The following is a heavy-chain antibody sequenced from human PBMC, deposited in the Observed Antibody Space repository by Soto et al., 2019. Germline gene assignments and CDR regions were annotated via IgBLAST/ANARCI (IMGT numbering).Heavy chain of an antibody. Sequence: EVQLVESGGGLLQAGGSLRLSCAASGFTFSSYAMTWVRQAPGKGLEWVSYISGGSYTIYYADSVKGRFTISRDNAKNSVYLQMNSLRGEDTAVYYCVYYDSRGAGYWGQGTRVTVSS. CDR2: ISGGSYTI. J-gene: IGHJ4*02. V-gene: IGHV3-48*01. CDR3: VYYDSRGAGY. D-gene: IGHD3-22*01. CDR1: GFTFSSYA.